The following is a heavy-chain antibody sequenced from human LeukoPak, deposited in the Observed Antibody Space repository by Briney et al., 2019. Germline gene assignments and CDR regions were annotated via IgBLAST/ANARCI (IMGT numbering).Heavy chain of an antibody. D-gene: IGHD3-22*01. Sequence: GGSLRLSCAASGFTFSNYGMHWVRQAPGKGLAWVAVIRYDGSNEYYADSVKGRLTISRDNSKNTLYLQMNSLRAEDTAVYYCARERSGSDAFDIWGQGTMVTVSS. CDR2: IRYDGSNE. J-gene: IGHJ3*02. CDR3: ARERSGSDAFDI. V-gene: IGHV3-33*01. CDR1: GFTFSNYG.